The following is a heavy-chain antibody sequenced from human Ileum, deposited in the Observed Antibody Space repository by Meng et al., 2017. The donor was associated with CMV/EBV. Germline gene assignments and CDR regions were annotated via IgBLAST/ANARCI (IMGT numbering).Heavy chain of an antibody. CDR2: VSPGGI. V-gene: IGHV4-4*07. CDR1: GVSISNYY. J-gene: IGHJ4*02. Sequence: QLQVQSWGQVLVQPSEILSLTCSVSGVSISNYYWTWIRQPAGKGLEFIGRVSPGGIAYNPSLMSRVTMSLDTSRNQLSLNLNSVTAADTAVYYCARAAARGVPVDYWGQGSLVTVSS. D-gene: IGHD3-10*01. CDR3: ARAAARGVPVDY.